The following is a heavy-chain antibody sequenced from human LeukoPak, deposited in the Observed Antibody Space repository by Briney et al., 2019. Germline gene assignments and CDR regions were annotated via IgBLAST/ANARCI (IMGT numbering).Heavy chain of an antibody. Sequence: SGPTLVNPTQTLTLTCTFSGFSLSTSGVGLGWVRQPRGKALEWLAFIYWNDDKRYSPSLKSRLTITKDTSKSQVVLTMTNMDPVDTATYYGAHRRITIFGVVIIEKDYWGQGTLVTVSS. D-gene: IGHD3-3*01. CDR3: AHRRITIFGVVIIEKDY. CDR2: IYWNDDK. J-gene: IGHJ4*02. V-gene: IGHV2-5*01. CDR1: GFSLSTSGVG.